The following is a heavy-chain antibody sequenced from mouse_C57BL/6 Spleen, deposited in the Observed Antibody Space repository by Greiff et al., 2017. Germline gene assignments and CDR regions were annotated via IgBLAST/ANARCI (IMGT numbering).Heavy chain of an antibody. Sequence: EVMLVESGEGLVKPGGSLKLSCAASGFTFSSYAMSWVRQTPEKRLEWVAYISSGGDYIYYADTVKGRFTISRDNARNTLYLQMSSLKSEDTAMYYCTRDNGSSYGYFDVWGTGTTVTVSS. D-gene: IGHD1-1*01. CDR1: GFTFSSYA. J-gene: IGHJ1*03. V-gene: IGHV5-9-1*02. CDR2: ISSGGDYI. CDR3: TRDNGSSYGYFDV.